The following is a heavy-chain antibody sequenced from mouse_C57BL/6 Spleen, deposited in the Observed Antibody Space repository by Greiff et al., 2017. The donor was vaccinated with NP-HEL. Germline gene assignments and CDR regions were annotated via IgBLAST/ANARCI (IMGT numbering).Heavy chain of an antibody. CDR3: ARVAFITTVVATDYFDY. V-gene: IGHV1-82*01. D-gene: IGHD1-1*01. J-gene: IGHJ2*01. Sequence: VQLQQSGPELVKPGASVKISCKASGYAFSSSWMNWVKQRPGKGLEWIGRIYPGDGDTNYNGKFKGKATLTADKSSSTAYMQLSSLTSEDSAVYFCARVAFITTVVATDYFDYWGQGTTLTVSS. CDR2: IYPGDGDT. CDR1: GYAFSSSW.